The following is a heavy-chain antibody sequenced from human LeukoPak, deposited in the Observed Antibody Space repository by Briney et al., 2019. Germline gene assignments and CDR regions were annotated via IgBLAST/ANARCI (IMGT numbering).Heavy chain of an antibody. D-gene: IGHD6-6*01. CDR3: ARLKGIAARPSGYYRDV. V-gene: IGHV4-38-2*02. Sequence: KTSQTLSLTCTVSGYSISSGYYWAWIRQPPGKGLEWIGSIYHSGSTYYNPSLKSRVTISVDTSKNQFSLKLSSVTAADTAVYYCARLKGIAARPSGYYRDVWGKGTTVTVSS. CDR1: GYSISSGYY. J-gene: IGHJ6*03. CDR2: IYHSGST.